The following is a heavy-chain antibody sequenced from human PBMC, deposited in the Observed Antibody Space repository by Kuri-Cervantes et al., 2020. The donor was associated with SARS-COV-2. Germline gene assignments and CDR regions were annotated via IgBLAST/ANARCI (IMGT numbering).Heavy chain of an antibody. CDR2: ISSSSSTI. D-gene: IGHD1-7*01. V-gene: IGHV3-48*01. Sequence: GESLKISCAASGFIFSSHSMNWVRQAPGKGLEWVSYISSSSSTIYYADSVKGRFTISRDNAKNSLYLQMNSLRAEDTAVYYCARDPKLGLPPAWGQGTLVTVSS. CDR1: GFIFSSHS. CDR3: ARDPKLGLPPA. J-gene: IGHJ5*02.